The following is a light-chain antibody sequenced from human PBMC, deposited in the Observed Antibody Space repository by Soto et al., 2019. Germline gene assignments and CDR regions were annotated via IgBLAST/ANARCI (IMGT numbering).Light chain of an antibody. CDR3: QQYGTSPELT. V-gene: IGKV3-20*01. Sequence: EIVLTQSPDTLSLSPGDTATLSCRALQSVSSSYIAWYQQNPGQAPRLLIYGASSRATGIPDRFSGSGSGTDFTLTISGLEPEVFAVYFCQQYGTSPELTFGGGTNVEIE. CDR1: QSVSSSY. CDR2: GAS. J-gene: IGKJ4*01.